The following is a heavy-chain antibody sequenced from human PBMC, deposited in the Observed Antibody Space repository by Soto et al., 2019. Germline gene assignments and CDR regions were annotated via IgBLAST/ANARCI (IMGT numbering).Heavy chain of an antibody. J-gene: IGHJ6*03. D-gene: IGHD2-15*01. CDR3: ARDACSGGSCYPYYSYYMEG. CDR1: GFTFSSYS. Sequence: PGGSLRISCAASGFTFSSYSMNWVRQAPGKGLEWVSYISSSSSTIYYADSVKGRFTISRDNAKNSLYLQMNSLRAEDTAVYYCARDACSGGSCYPYYSYYMEGWGKGLTVSLAS. CDR2: ISSSSSTI. V-gene: IGHV3-48*01.